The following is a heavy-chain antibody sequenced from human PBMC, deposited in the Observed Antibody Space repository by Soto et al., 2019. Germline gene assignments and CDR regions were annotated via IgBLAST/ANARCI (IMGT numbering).Heavy chain of an antibody. CDR3: ARGSYCTNGVCYRGFDY. Sequence: GGSLRLSCAASGLTVSINYMTWVRQAPGKGLEWVSVIYSGGSTYYADSVEGRFTISRHNSKNTLHLQMNSLRAEDTAVYYCARGSYCTNGVCYRGFDYWGQGTLVTVSS. CDR1: GLTVSINY. V-gene: IGHV3-53*04. J-gene: IGHJ4*02. D-gene: IGHD2-8*01. CDR2: IYSGGST.